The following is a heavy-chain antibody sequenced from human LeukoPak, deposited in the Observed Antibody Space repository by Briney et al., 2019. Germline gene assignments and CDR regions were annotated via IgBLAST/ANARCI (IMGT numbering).Heavy chain of an antibody. Sequence: SETLSLTCAVYGGSCSGYYWSWVRQPPGKGLEWIGEINHSGSTNYNPSLKSRVTISVDTSKNQFSLRLSSVTAADTAVYYCARGYNYWGQGTLVTVSS. CDR3: ARGYNY. CDR2: INHSGST. V-gene: IGHV4-34*01. CDR1: GGSCSGYY. J-gene: IGHJ4*02.